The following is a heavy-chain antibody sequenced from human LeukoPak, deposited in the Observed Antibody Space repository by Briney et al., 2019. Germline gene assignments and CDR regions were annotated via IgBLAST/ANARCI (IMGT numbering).Heavy chain of an antibody. CDR2: IYYSGST. CDR3: ARERAVTTYYYFDY. J-gene: IGHJ4*02. Sequence: GSLRLSCAASGLTFSSYSMNWVRQPPGKGLEWIGYIYYSGSTNYNPSLKSRVTISVDTSKNQFSLKLSSVTAADTAVYYCARERAVTTYYYFDYWGQGTLVTVSS. D-gene: IGHD4-17*01. V-gene: IGHV4-59*01. CDR1: GLTFSSYS.